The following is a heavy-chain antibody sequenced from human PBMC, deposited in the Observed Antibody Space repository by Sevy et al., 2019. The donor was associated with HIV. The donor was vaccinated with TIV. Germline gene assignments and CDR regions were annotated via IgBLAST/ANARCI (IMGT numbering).Heavy chain of an antibody. CDR3: ARAYRGGYCSGGSCYGGWYYYGMDV. V-gene: IGHV6-1*01. J-gene: IGHJ6*02. CDR2: TYYRSKWYN. CDR1: GDSVSSNSAA. Sequence: SQTISLTCAISGDSVSSNSAAWNWIRQSPSRGLEWLGRTYYRSKWYNDYAVSVKSRITINPDTSKNQFSLQLNSVTPEDTAVYYCARAYRGGYCSGGSCYGGWYYYGMDVWGQGTTVTVSS. D-gene: IGHD2-15*01.